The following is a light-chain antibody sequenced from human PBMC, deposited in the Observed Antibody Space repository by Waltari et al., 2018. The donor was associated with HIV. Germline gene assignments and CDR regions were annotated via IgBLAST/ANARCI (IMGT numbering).Light chain of an antibody. Sequence: TQSPSFLSASVGDIVTITCRPSQGISSYLAWYHQKPGKAPKLLIYDASTLQSGVPSRFSGSGSGTEFTLTISSLQPEDFATYYCQQLNRYPLTFGPGTKVDIK. CDR2: DAS. CDR1: QGISSY. CDR3: QQLNRYPLT. V-gene: IGKV1-9*01. J-gene: IGKJ3*01.